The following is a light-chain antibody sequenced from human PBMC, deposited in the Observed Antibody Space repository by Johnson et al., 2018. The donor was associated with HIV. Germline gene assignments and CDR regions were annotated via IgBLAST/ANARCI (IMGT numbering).Light chain of an antibody. V-gene: IGLV1-51*01. J-gene: IGLJ1*01. CDR1: SSNIGDNY. CDR3: GTWDSSLSASYV. CDR2: DNN. Sequence: QSVLTQPPSVSAAPGQKVTISCSGSSSNIGDNYVSWYQHLPGTAHKLLIYDNNKRPSGIPDRFSGSKSGTSATLGITGLQTGDEADYYCGTWDSSLSASYVLGAGTKVTVL.